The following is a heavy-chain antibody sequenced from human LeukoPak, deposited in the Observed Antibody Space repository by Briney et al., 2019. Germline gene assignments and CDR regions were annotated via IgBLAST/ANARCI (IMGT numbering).Heavy chain of an antibody. CDR1: GFTIDDCA. Sequence: QTGRSLTLSCAASGFTIDDCANHWGRLAPPKGLELVSGISWNSGGKSYADPVNNRFTSTRDNANKSLYLLMKSLRAEDTALYYCVKDLQGCRSSSGDWGEGSMVTV. CDR3: VKDLQGCRSSSGD. D-gene: IGHD6-13*01. CDR2: ISWNSGGK. V-gene: IGHV3-9*01. J-gene: IGHJ4*02.